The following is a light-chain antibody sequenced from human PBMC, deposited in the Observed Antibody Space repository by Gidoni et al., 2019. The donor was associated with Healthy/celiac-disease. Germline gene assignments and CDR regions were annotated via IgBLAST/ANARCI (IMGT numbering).Light chain of an antibody. CDR3: QAWDSSTVV. CDR2: QDS. J-gene: IGLJ2*01. CDR1: QLGDKY. V-gene: IGLV3-1*01. Sequence: SYELTPPPSVSVCPGQTASITCSGDQLGDKYACWYQQKPGQSPVLVIYQDSKRPAGIPERFSGSNSGNTANLTISGTQAMDEADYYCQAWDSSTVVFGGGTKLTVL.